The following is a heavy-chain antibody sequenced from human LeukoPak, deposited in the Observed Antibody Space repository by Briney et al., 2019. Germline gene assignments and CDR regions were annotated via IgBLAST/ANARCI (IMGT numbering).Heavy chain of an antibody. CDR2: ISYDATNK. V-gene: IGHV3-30-3*01. Sequence: GRSLRLSCAASGFTFDDYAMHWVRQAPGKGLEWVAAISYDATNKHYADSVKGRFTISRDNSKNTLFVQMNSLRGEDTAVYYCARDSAVVTAKFDYWGQGTLVTVSS. D-gene: IGHD2-21*02. CDR3: ARDSAVVTAKFDY. CDR1: GFTFDDYA. J-gene: IGHJ4*02.